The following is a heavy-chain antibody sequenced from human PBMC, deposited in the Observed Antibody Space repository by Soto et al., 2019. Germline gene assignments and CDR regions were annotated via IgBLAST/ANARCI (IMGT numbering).Heavy chain of an antibody. V-gene: IGHV5-51*01. CDR3: ARQPPRIAAAGTVYYYGMDV. Sequence: GESLKISCNGSGYSFTSYWIGWVRQMPGKGLEWMGIIYPGDSDTRYSPSFQGQVTISADKSISTAHLQWSSLKASDTAMYYCARQPPRIAAAGTVYYYGMDVWGQGTTVTVSS. D-gene: IGHD6-13*01. CDR2: IYPGDSDT. J-gene: IGHJ6*02. CDR1: GYSFTSYW.